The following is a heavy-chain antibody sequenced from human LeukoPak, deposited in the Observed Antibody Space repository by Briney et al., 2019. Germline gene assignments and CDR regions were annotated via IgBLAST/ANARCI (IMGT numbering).Heavy chain of an antibody. CDR2: ISYDRSNK. V-gene: IGHV3-30*18. Sequence: GGSLRLSCAASGFIFSTYDMHWVRQAPGKGLEWVAVISYDRSNKYYADSVKGRFTISRDNSKNTLYLQMNSLRAEDTAVYYCAKSYYDFWSGYYQTFDYWGQGTLVTVSS. J-gene: IGHJ4*02. CDR3: AKSYYDFWSGYYQTFDY. D-gene: IGHD3-3*01. CDR1: GFIFSTYD.